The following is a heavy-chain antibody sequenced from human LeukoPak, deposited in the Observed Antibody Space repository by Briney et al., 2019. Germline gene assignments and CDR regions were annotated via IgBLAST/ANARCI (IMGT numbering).Heavy chain of an antibody. Sequence: PGGSLRLSCVASGFSFDDYGVSWVRQAPGKGLEWVSSTSWNGGSIGYADSVKGRFTISRDNSKNTLYLQMNSLRAEDTAVYYCAREGVYCSGGSCYKGDAFDIWGQGTMVTVSS. CDR2: TSWNGGSI. V-gene: IGHV3-20*04. J-gene: IGHJ3*02. CDR1: GFSFDDYG. D-gene: IGHD2-15*01. CDR3: AREGVYCSGGSCYKGDAFDI.